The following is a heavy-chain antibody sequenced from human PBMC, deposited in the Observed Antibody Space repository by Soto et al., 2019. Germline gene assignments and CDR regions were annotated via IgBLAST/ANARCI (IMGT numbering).Heavy chain of an antibody. D-gene: IGHD6-19*01. V-gene: IGHV1-46*01. Sequence: QVQLAQSGAEVKKPGAAVKVSCKASGYPFTSYYLHWVRQAPGQGPEWMGRINVSDGSTRYAQNFQGRVTMTRDTSTTTVYMELSPLRSDDTAVYYCAREAAVAGTAFDHWGQGTLVTVSS. J-gene: IGHJ5*02. CDR3: AREAAVAGTAFDH. CDR2: INVSDGST. CDR1: GYPFTSYY.